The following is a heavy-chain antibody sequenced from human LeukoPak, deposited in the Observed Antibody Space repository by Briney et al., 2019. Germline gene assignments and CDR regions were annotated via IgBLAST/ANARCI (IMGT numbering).Heavy chain of an antibody. CDR2: ISSSSSTI. Sequence: GGSLRLSCAASGFTFSSYSMNWVRQAPGKGLEGVSYISSSSSTIYYADSVKGRFTISRDNAKNSLYLQMNSLRDVDTAVYYCAGYCSGGSCNAAGYWGQGTLVTVSS. V-gene: IGHV3-48*02. CDR3: AGYCSGGSCNAAGY. J-gene: IGHJ4*02. CDR1: GFTFSSYS. D-gene: IGHD2-15*01.